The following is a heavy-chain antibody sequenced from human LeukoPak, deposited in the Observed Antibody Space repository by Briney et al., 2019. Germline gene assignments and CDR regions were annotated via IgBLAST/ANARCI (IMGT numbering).Heavy chain of an antibody. CDR3: ARDIIATPPGY. Sequence: GGPLRLSCAASGFTFSSYSMNWVSQAPGKGLEWVSYISSGSSTTYYADSVKGRFTISRDNAKNSLYLQMNSLRAEDTAVYYCARDIIATPPGYWGQGTLVTVSS. V-gene: IGHV3-48*01. CDR2: ISSGSSTT. CDR1: GFTFSSYS. J-gene: IGHJ4*02. D-gene: IGHD6-6*01.